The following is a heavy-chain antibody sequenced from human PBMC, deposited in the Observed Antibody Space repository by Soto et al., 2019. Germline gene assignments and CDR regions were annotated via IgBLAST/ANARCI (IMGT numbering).Heavy chain of an antibody. CDR1: GYTFTSYD. V-gene: IGHV1-8*01. CDR2: MNPNSGHT. CDR3: AREKTSYGMDV. J-gene: IGHJ6*02. Sequence: QVQLVQSGAEVKKPGASVKVSCKASGYTFTSYDINWVRQATGQGLEWMGWMNPNSGHTGYAQKFQGRITITMNTSISTANMELSSLRSDDTAVYYCAREKTSYGMDVWCQGTTVTVSS.